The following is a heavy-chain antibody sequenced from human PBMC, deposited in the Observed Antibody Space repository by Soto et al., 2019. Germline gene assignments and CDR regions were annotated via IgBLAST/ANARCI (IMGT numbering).Heavy chain of an antibody. CDR3: ARGKWELLSGRAFDI. CDR2: IKQDGSEK. D-gene: IGHD1-26*01. J-gene: IGHJ3*02. CDR1: GFTFSSYW. V-gene: IGHV3-7*03. Sequence: LRLSCAASGFTFSSYWMSWVRQAPGKGLEWVANIKQDGSEKYYVDSVKGRFTISRDNAKNSLYLQMNSLRAEDTAVYYCARGKWELLSGRAFDIWGQGTMVTVSS.